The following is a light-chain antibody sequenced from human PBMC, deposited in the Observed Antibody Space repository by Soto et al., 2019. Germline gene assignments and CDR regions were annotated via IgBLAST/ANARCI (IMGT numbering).Light chain of an antibody. Sequence: EIVLTQSPGTLSLSPGERATLSCRASQTVSSGFLAWYQQKPGQAPRLLIYGASNRATGIPDRFSGSGSGKDFTLTISGLEPEDFAVYYCQQYGNSPLTLGGGTKVDIK. J-gene: IGKJ4*01. CDR2: GAS. CDR3: QQYGNSPLT. V-gene: IGKV3-20*01. CDR1: QTVSSGF.